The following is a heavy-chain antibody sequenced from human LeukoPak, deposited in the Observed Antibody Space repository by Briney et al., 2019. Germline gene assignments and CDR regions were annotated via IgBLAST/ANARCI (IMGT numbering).Heavy chain of an antibody. CDR2: FSASGGST. D-gene: IGHD3-22*01. Sequence: GGSLRLSCAASGFTLSSYAMSWVRQAPGKGREWVSTFSASGGSTYYADSVKGRFTISRDNSKNTVDLQMNSLIAEDTVVYYCARRIIMTPGYFDSWGQGTLVTVSS. V-gene: IGHV3-23*01. J-gene: IGHJ4*02. CDR3: ARRIIMTPGYFDS. CDR1: GFTLSSYA.